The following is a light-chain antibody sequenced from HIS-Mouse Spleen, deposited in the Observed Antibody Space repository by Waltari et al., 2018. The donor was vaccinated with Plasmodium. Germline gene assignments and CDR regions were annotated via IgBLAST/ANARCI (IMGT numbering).Light chain of an antibody. Sequence: SYELTQPPSVSVSPGQTARNTCSGDALPKKYAYWYQQNAGQAPVLVIYEDSKRPSGTPGRFSGSSSGTMATLTISGAQVEDEADYYCYSTDSSGNHRVFGGGTKLTVL. J-gene: IGLJ3*02. CDR3: YSTDSSGNHRV. CDR1: ALPKKY. V-gene: IGLV3-10*01. CDR2: EDS.